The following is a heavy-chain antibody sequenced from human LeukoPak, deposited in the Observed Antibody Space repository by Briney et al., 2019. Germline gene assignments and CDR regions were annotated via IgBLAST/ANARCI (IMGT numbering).Heavy chain of an antibody. Sequence: GGSLRLSCAASGFTFSSYGMHWVRQAPGKGLEWVAFIRYDGSNKYYADSVKGRFTISRDNSKKTLYLQMNSLRAEDTAVYYCAKIALWFGELSVDFDYWGQGTLVTVSS. CDR3: AKIALWFGELSVDFDY. D-gene: IGHD3-10*01. CDR2: IRYDGSNK. CDR1: GFTFSSYG. V-gene: IGHV3-30*02. J-gene: IGHJ4*02.